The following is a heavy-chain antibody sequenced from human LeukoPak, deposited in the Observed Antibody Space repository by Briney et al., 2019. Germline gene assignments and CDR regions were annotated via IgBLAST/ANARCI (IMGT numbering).Heavy chain of an antibody. Sequence: GGSLRLSCAASGFTFSSYSMNWVRQAPGKGLEWVSSTSSSSSYIYYADSVKGRFTISRDNAKNSLYLQMNSLRAEDTAVYYCARSLGMITFGGVYDYWGQGTLVTVSS. CDR3: ARSLGMITFGGVYDY. D-gene: IGHD3-16*01. CDR2: TSSSSSYI. J-gene: IGHJ4*02. CDR1: GFTFSSYS. V-gene: IGHV3-21*04.